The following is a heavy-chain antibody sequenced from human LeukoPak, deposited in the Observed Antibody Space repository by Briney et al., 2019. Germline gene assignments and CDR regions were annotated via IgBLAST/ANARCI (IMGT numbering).Heavy chain of an antibody. V-gene: IGHV3-7*01. CDR2: IRQDGSEK. D-gene: IGHD2-2*01. Sequence: GGSLRLSCAASGFTFSSYWMSWVRQAPGKGLEWVANIRQDGSEKYYVDSVKGRFTISRDNAKNSLYLQMNSLRAEDTAVYYCARALGVPATNWFDPWGQGTLVTVSS. J-gene: IGHJ5*02. CDR1: GFTFSSYW. CDR3: ARALGVPATNWFDP.